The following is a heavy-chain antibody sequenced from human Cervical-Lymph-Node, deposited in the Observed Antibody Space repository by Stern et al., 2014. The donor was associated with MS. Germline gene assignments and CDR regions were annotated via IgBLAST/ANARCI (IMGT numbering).Heavy chain of an antibody. CDR2: INPSDGST. CDR3: AREVAGHRLGMMDV. Sequence: VQLVQSGAEVKKPGASVKVSCKASGYTFTSYYMHWVRQAPGHGLEWMGIINPSDGSTSYAQKFQGRVTLTRDTSTSTVYMELSNLRSEDPAVYYCAREVAGHRLGMMDVWGPGTTVTVSS. J-gene: IGHJ6*02. D-gene: IGHD6-19*01. CDR1: GYTFTSYY. V-gene: IGHV1-46*01.